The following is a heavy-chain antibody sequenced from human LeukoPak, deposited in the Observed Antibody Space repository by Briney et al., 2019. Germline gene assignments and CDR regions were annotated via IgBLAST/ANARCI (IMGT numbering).Heavy chain of an antibody. CDR2: INHNSGGT. Sequence: GASVTVSCKASGYTFTSYYMHWVRQAPGQGLEWMGWINHNSGGTKYAQKFQGRVTMTRDTSISTAYMELSGLMSDDAAVYYCARDRGNYYGSGSYYTPWGQGTLVTVSS. CDR1: GYTFTSYY. V-gene: IGHV1-2*02. J-gene: IGHJ5*02. D-gene: IGHD3-10*01. CDR3: ARDRGNYYGSGSYYTP.